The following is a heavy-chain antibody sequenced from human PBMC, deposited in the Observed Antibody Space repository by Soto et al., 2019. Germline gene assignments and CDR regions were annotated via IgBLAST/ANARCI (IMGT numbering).Heavy chain of an antibody. CDR3: ARESGNSYEGYYSDF. Sequence: PGESLRLSCAASGFPFSSYGMHWVRQAPGKGLEWVAVISYDGSNKYYADSVKGRFTVSRDDAENSLHLQMNSLRGEDTAVYYCARESGNSYEGYYSDFWGQGVLVTVSS. CDR2: ISYDGSNK. J-gene: IGHJ4*02. CDR1: GFPFSSYG. V-gene: IGHV3-30*03. D-gene: IGHD1-26*01.